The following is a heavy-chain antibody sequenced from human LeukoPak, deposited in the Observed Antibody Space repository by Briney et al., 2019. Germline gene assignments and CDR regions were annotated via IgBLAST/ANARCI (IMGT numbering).Heavy chain of an antibody. Sequence: PGGSLRLSCAASGFTFDDYGMSWVRPAPGEGLEWVSGINWNGGSTGYADSVKGRSTSSGDNAKNSLYLEMNSLRAEDTALYYCARDHTGTGGAFDIWGQGTMVTVSS. D-gene: IGHD1-14*01. CDR1: GFTFDDYG. CDR3: ARDHTGTGGAFDI. J-gene: IGHJ3*02. CDR2: INWNGGST. V-gene: IGHV3-20*04.